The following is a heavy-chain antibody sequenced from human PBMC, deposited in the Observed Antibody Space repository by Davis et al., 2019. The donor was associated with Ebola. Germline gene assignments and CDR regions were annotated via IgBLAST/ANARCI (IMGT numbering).Heavy chain of an antibody. CDR3: ARQLPLQSYFDY. CDR2: IRTTGSIT. D-gene: IGHD5-24*01. V-gene: IGHV3-48*03. J-gene: IGHJ4*02. Sequence: GGSLRLSCAASGFIFSNFDMNWVRQTPGKGLEWLSFIRTTGSITNYADSVKGRFTISRDHAKNSLFLQMNSLRVEDTAVYYCARQLPLQSYFDYWGQGTLVTVST. CDR1: GFIFSNFD.